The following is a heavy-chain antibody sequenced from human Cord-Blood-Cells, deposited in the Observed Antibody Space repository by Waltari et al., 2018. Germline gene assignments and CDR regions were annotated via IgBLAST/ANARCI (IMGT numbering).Heavy chain of an antibody. D-gene: IGHD2-21*01. J-gene: IGHJ6*02. CDR2: INPNSGGT. CDR1: GYTFTGYY. CDR3: ARDHCGGDCNYYYGMDV. Sequence: QSGAEVKKPGASVKVSCKASGYTFTGYYMHWVRQAPGQGLEWMGWINPNSGGTNYAQKFQGWVTMTRDTSISTAYMELSRLRSDDTAVYYCARDHCGGDCNYYYGMDVWGQGTTVTVSS. V-gene: IGHV1-2*04.